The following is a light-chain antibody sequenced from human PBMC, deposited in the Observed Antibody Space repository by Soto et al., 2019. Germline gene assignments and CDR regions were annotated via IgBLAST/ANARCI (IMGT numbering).Light chain of an antibody. CDR3: QQYNNWPPIT. Sequence: EQVITHSPANLSVSPGERATLSCRASQSVSSNLAWYQQKPGQAPRLLIYGASTRATGIPARFSGSGSGTEFTLTISSLQSEDFAVYYCQQYNNWPPITFGQGTRLEIK. CDR1: QSVSSN. CDR2: GAS. J-gene: IGKJ5*01. V-gene: IGKV3-15*01.